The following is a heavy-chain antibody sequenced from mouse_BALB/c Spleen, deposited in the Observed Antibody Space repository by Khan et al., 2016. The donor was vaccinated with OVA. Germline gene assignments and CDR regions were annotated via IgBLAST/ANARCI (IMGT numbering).Heavy chain of an antibody. V-gene: IGHV5-9-3*01. Sequence: EVQLQESGGDLVKPGGSLKLSCAASGFTFSGYALSWVRQTPEKRLEWVATISSGDSYTYYPDSVKGRFTIFRDNVKNTLYLQMSSLRSEDTAMYYCARPPITTIVATSYWFFDVWGAGTTVTVSS. J-gene: IGHJ1*01. CDR3: ARPPITTIVATSYWFFDV. CDR1: GFTFSGYA. CDR2: ISSGDSYT. D-gene: IGHD1-1*01.